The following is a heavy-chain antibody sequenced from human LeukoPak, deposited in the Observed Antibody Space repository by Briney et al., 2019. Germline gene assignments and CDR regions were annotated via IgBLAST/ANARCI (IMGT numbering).Heavy chain of an antibody. D-gene: IGHD3-10*01. Sequence: ASVKVSCKASGGTFRNSIITWVRQAPGHALEWIGGITPIFGTTNYAQKLHGRVTMTTDTSTSTAYMELRSLRSDDTAVYYCARARYYYGSGSHNWFAPWGQGTLVTVSS. V-gene: IGHV1-18*04. CDR1: GGTFRNSI. J-gene: IGHJ5*02. CDR2: ITPIFGTT. CDR3: ARARYYYGSGSHNWFAP.